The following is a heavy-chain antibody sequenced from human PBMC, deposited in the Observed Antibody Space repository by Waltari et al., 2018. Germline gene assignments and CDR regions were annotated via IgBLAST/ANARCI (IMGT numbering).Heavy chain of an antibody. J-gene: IGHJ6*03. D-gene: IGHD6-6*01. CDR1: GGTFSSYA. V-gene: IGHV1-69*01. CDR2: IIPIFGTA. Sequence: LVQSGTEVKKPGSSVKVSCKASGGTFSSYAISWVRQAPGQGLEWMGGIIPIFGTANYAQKFQGRVTITADESTSTAYMELSSLRSEDTAVYYCAWAGGLELRIAARPDYYYYMDVWGKGTTVTVSS. CDR3: AWAGGLELRIAARPDYYYYMDV.